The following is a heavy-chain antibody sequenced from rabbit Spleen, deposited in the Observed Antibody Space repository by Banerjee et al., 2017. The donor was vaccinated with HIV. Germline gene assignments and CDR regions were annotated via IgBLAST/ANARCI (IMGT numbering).Heavy chain of an antibody. J-gene: IGHJ6*01. CDR1: GFDFSSYG. V-gene: IGHV1S47*01. D-gene: IGHD8-1*01. CDR3: ARDGAGGSYFAL. Sequence: QEQLVESGGGLVQPGGSLKLSCKASGFDFSSYGVSWVRQAPGKGLEWIGYIDPIFSGTYYASWVNGRFSISRENAQNTVFLQMTSLTAADTATYFCARDGAGGSYFALWGPGTLVTVS. CDR2: IDPIFSGT.